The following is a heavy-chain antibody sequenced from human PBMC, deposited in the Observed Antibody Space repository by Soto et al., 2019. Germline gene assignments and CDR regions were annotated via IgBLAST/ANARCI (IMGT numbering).Heavy chain of an antibody. J-gene: IGHJ6*02. D-gene: IGHD5-12*01. V-gene: IGHV1-3*01. CDR3: ARVKWVRFFPRNYGMDV. CDR1: GYTFTSYA. Sequence: ASVKVSCKASGYTFTSYAMHWVRQAPGQRLEWMGWINAGNGNTKYSQKSQGRVTITRDTSASTAYMELSSLRSEDTAVYYCARVKWVRFFPRNYGMDVWGQGTTVTVSS. CDR2: INAGNGNT.